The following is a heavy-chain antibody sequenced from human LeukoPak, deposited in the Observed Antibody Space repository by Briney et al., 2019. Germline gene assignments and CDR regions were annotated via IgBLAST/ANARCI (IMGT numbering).Heavy chain of an antibody. J-gene: IGHJ4*02. CDR3: AGYGGSGRNQDPVGY. V-gene: IGHV3-74*01. CDR1: GFTFSNSW. D-gene: IGHD3-10*01. CDR2: INSDGSST. Sequence: GGSLRLSCAASGFTFSNSWMHWVRQAPGKGLVWVSRINSDGSSTNYADSVKGRFTISRDNAKNTLYLQLNSLRAEDTAVYYCAGYGGSGRNQDPVGYWGQGTLVTVSS.